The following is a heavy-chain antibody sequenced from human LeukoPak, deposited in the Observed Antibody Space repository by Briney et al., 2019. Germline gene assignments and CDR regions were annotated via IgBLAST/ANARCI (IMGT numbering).Heavy chain of an antibody. J-gene: IGHJ4*02. CDR2: IDDSGST. V-gene: IGHV4-59*01. D-gene: IGHD3-10*01. Sequence: SETLSLTCTVSGGSISSDYWSWIRQSPGKGLEWIGYIDDSGSTDYNPSLRSRATISLDTSKNQISLRLSSVTAADTAVYYCARGLFNLWFGEFQNAYYFDYWGQGTLVTVPS. CDR1: GGSISSDY. CDR3: ARGLFNLWFGEFQNAYYFDY.